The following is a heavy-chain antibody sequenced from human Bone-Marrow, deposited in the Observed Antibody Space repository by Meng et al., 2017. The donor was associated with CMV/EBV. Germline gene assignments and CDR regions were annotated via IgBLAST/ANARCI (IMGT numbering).Heavy chain of an antibody. J-gene: IGHJ5*02. CDR1: LRTSGVC. CDR3: AHSARYYDFRSGYLNGFDR. V-gene: IGHV2-5*01. Sequence: LRTSGVCVSWIRQPPGKALEWLALIYWNDDKRYNPSLNNRVTITKDTSRNQVVLRMTNLDPVDTATYYCAHSARYYDFRSGYLNGFDRWGQGTLVTVSS. D-gene: IGHD3-3*01. CDR2: IYWNDDK.